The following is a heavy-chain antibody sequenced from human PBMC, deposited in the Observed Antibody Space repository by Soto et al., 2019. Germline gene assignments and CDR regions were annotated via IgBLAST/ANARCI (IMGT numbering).Heavy chain of an antibody. CDR2: IYPGDSDT. CDR1: GYSFTSYW. Sequence: PGESLKISCNGSGYSFTSYWIGWVRQMPGKGLEWMGIIYPGDSDTRYSPSFQGQVTISADKSISTAYLQWSSLKASDTAMYYCARQVFPQPIFGVVIDPTNAFAIWGQGTMVTVSS. J-gene: IGHJ3*02. CDR3: ARQVFPQPIFGVVIDPTNAFAI. D-gene: IGHD3-3*01. V-gene: IGHV5-51*01.